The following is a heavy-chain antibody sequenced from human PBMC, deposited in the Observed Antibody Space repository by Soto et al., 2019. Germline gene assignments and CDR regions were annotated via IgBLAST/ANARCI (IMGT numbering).Heavy chain of an antibody. Sequence: PSETLSLTCAVYGGSFSGYYWSWIRQPPGKGLEWIGEINHSGSTNYNPSLKSRVTISVDTSKNQFSLKLSSVTAADTAVYYCARLWGWFGDYWGQGTLVTVSS. V-gene: IGHV4-34*01. CDR3: ARLWGWFGDY. CDR2: INHSGST. D-gene: IGHD3-10*01. J-gene: IGHJ4*02. CDR1: GGSFSGYY.